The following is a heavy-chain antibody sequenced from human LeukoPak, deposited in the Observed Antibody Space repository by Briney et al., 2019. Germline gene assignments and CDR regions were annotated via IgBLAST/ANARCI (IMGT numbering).Heavy chain of an antibody. Sequence: SETLSLTCTVSDGSISISSYYWGWIRQPPGKGLEWIGSMYYSGSTYYNPSLKSRVTISVDTSKNQFSLKLSSVTVADTAVYYCARHEYYHDSIGNEWRASAFDNWGQGTLVTVSS. D-gene: IGHD3-22*01. CDR1: DGSISISSYY. CDR3: ARHEYYHDSIGNEWRASAFDN. CDR2: MYYSGST. J-gene: IGHJ4*02. V-gene: IGHV4-39*01.